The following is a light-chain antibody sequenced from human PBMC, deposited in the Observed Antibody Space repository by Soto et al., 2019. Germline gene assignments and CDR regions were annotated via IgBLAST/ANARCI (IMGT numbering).Light chain of an antibody. CDR1: QSVTSSH. Sequence: EIVLTQTPGTLSLSPGERATLSCRASQSVTSSHLAWYQQKPGQAPRLLIYGASTRATGIPDRFSGSGSGTDFTLTITSLEPEDFAAYYCQQRSNWPPTFGQGTKVDIK. J-gene: IGKJ1*01. CDR2: GAS. CDR3: QQRSNWPPT. V-gene: IGKV3D-20*02.